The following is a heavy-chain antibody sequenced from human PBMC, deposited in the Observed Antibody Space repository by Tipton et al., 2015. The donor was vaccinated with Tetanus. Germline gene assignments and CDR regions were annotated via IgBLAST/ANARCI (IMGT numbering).Heavy chain of an antibody. V-gene: IGHV4-34*01. Sequence: TLSLTCAVYGGSFSGYYWSWIRQPPGKGLEWIGEINHSGSTNYNPSLKSRVTISVDTSKNQFSLKLSSVTAADTAVYYCARGRGKPNKTNIVRSVALDYWGQGTLVTVSS. CDR1: GGSFSGYY. J-gene: IGHJ4*02. CDR2: INHSGST. CDR3: ARGRGKPNKTNIVRSVALDY. D-gene: IGHD2-21*01.